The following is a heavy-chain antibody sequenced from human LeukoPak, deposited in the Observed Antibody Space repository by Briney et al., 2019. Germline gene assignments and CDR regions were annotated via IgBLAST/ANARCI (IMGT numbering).Heavy chain of an antibody. V-gene: IGHV4-39*01. CDR2: IYYSGST. Sequence: PSETLSLTCIVSGGSISSSSYYWGWIRQPPGKGLEWIGSIYYSGSTHYNPSLKSRVTISVDTSKNQFSLKLSSVTAADTAVYYCARQTVLEQWLVQGYSGYFDLWAVAPWSLSPQ. D-gene: IGHD6-19*01. J-gene: IGHJ2*01. CDR3: ARQTVLEQWLVQGYSGYFDL. CDR1: GGSISSSSYY.